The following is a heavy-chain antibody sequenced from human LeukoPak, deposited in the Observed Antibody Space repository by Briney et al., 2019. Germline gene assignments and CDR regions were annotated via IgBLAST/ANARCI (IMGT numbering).Heavy chain of an antibody. CDR3: ARDRITDCSTTSCTRANWFDP. D-gene: IGHD2-2*01. J-gene: IGHJ5*02. Sequence: GASVKDSCKPSRYTFIDYFMRCVRQAPGQGLEWMGWINPNIGVTDYAQKFQGRVTMTRDTSIDTAYMELSRLTSDDTAVYYCARDRITDCSTTSCTRANWFDPWGQGTLVTVSS. V-gene: IGHV1-2*02. CDR2: INPNIGVT. CDR1: RYTFIDYF.